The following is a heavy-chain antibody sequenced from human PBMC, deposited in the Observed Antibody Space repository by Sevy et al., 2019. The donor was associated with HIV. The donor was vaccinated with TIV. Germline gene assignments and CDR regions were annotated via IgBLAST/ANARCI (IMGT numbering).Heavy chain of an antibody. D-gene: IGHD6-19*01. CDR3: ARAYSSGWLIESYYFDY. CDR2: ISYDGSNK. V-gene: IGHV3-30-3*01. J-gene: IGHJ4*02. CDR1: GFTFSSYA. Sequence: GGSLRLSCAASGFTFSSYAMHWVRQAPGKGLEWVAVISYDGSNKYYADSVKGRFTISRDNSKNTLYLQMNSLRAEDTAVYYCARAYSSGWLIESYYFDYWAREPWSPSPQ.